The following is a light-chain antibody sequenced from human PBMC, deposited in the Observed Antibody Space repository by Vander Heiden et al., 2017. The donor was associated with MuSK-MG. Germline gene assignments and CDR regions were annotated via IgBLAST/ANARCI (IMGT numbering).Light chain of an antibody. Sequence: DIQMTQSPSTLSASVGDRVTITCRASQSISSWLAWYQQKPGKAPKLLIYKASSLESGVPSRFSGSGSGTEFTLTISSLQPDDFATYYCQQDNSYPYTFGQGTKVDIK. V-gene: IGKV1-5*03. CDR3: QQDNSYPYT. CDR1: QSISSW. J-gene: IGKJ2*01. CDR2: KAS.